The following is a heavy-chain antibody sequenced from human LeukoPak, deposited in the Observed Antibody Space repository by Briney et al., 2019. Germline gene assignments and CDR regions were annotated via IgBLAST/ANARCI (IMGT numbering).Heavy chain of an antibody. Sequence: GGSLRLSCAASGFTFSSYGMHWVRQAPGKGLEWVSYISSSSSTIYYADSVKGRFTISRDNAENSLYLQMNSLRAEDTALYYCARKRPNYFDYWGQGTLVTVSS. V-gene: IGHV3-48*04. CDR2: ISSSSSTI. CDR3: ARKRPNYFDY. CDR1: GFTFSSYG. J-gene: IGHJ4*02.